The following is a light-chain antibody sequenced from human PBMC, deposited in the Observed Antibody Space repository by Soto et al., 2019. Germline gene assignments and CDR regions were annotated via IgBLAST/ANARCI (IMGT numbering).Light chain of an antibody. CDR1: SSDVGGYNY. CDR3: SSYSNGTTRV. J-gene: IGLJ2*01. Sequence: QSALTQPASVSGSPGQSITISCTGTSSDVGGYNYVSWYQQHPGKAPKLMIYDVSYRPSGVSNRFSGSKSGDTASLTISGLQAEDEADYYCSSYSNGTTRVFGGGTKLTVL. V-gene: IGLV2-14*03. CDR2: DVS.